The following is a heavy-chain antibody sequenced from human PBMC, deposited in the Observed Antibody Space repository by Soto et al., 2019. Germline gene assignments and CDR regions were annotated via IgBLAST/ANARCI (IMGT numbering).Heavy chain of an antibody. J-gene: IGHJ4*02. CDR3: VQQHYDRSGSPVGYFVA. V-gene: IGHV4-31*03. CDR2: IYYSGST. D-gene: IGHD3-3*01. Sequence: SETLSLTCTVSGGSISSGGYYWSWIRQHPGKGLEWIGYIYYSGSTYYNPSLKSRVTISVDTSKNRFSLKLNSVTAADTAVYYCVQQHYDRSGSPVGYFVAWAQGNLVTVSS. CDR1: GGSISSGGYY.